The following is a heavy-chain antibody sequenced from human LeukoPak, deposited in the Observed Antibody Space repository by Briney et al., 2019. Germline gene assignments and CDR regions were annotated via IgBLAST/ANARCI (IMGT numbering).Heavy chain of an antibody. J-gene: IGHJ6*02. CDR3: ANLGYGYYYSGMDV. CDR1: GFTFSSYA. Sequence: GGSLRLSCAAAGFTFSSYAMSWVRQAPGNGLEWVSAISGSGGSTYYADSVKGRFTISRDNSKNTLYLQMNSLRAEDTAVYYCANLGYGYYYSGMDVWGQGTTVTVSS. D-gene: IGHD7-27*01. CDR2: ISGSGGST. V-gene: IGHV3-23*01.